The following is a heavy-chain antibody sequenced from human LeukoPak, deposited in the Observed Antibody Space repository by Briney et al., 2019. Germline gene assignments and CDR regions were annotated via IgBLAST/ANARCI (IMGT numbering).Heavy chain of an antibody. CDR1: GYTFAKFY. D-gene: IGHD3-16*01. V-gene: IGHV1-46*01. CDR2: INPSGGTT. J-gene: IGHJ3*02. Sequence: APVKVSCKASGYTFAKFYIHWVRQAPGQGLEWMGIINPSGGTTSYAQKFQGRVSMTRDTSTSTVYMELSSLRSEDTAVYYCARDDRGERTPGWGYGGFDIWGQGTMVSVSS. CDR3: ARDDRGERTPGWGYGGFDI.